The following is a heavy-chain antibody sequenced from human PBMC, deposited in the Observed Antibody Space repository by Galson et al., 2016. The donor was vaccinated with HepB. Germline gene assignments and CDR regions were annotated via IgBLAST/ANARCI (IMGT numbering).Heavy chain of an antibody. V-gene: IGHV4-61*01. D-gene: IGHD6-13*01. J-gene: IGHJ4*02. Sequence: TLSLTCTVSGGSISSYSHYLGWIRQPPGKGLELIGYIYYSGSTIYIPSLKSRVTISVDTSKNQFSLKLSSVTTADTAVYYCARAPAPRSSWYVDHWGQGTLVTVSS. CDR2: IYYSGST. CDR1: GGSISSYSHY. CDR3: ARAPAPRSSWYVDH.